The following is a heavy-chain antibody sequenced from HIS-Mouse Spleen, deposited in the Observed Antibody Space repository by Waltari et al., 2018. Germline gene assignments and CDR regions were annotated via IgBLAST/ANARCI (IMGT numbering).Heavy chain of an antibody. CDR2: IKQEGSEK. V-gene: IGHV3-7*01. J-gene: IGHJ5*02. CDR1: GFTFSSYW. CDR3: ARDLGNWFDP. Sequence: EVQLVESGGGLVQPGGSLRLSCAASGFTFSSYWRSWVRQAPGEGLEWVGNIKQEGSEKYYGDSVKGRFTISRDNAKNSLYLQMNSLRAEDTAVYYCARDLGNWFDPWGQGTLVTVSS.